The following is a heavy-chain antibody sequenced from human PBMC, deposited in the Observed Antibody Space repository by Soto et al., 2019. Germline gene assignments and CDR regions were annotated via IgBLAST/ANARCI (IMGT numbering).Heavy chain of an antibody. CDR1: GGSISSSSW. V-gene: IGHV4-4*02. D-gene: IGHD3-10*01. Sequence: QVQLQASGPGLVKPSGPLSLTCAVSGGSISSSSWSTWVRHSPAKGLEWIGATHHSGSTNYHPSLKSRVTISVDKAKNQCSLRLSSVTAADTAVYYCAKKGVPTGPFDYWGQGTLVTVSS. J-gene: IGHJ4*02. CDR3: AKKGVPTGPFDY. CDR2: THHSGST.